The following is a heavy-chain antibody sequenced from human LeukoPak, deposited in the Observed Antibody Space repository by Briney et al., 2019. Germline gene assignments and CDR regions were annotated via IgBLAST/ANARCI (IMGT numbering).Heavy chain of an antibody. CDR3: AELGITMIGGV. J-gene: IGHJ6*04. CDR2: ISGSGGST. CDR1: GFTFSSYA. V-gene: IGHV3-23*01. D-gene: IGHD3-10*02. Sequence: PGGSLRLSCAASGFTFSSYAMNWVRQAPGKGLEWVSSISGSGGSTYYADSVKGRFTISRDNAKNSLYLQMNSLRAEDTAVYYCAELGITMIGGVWGKGTTVTISS.